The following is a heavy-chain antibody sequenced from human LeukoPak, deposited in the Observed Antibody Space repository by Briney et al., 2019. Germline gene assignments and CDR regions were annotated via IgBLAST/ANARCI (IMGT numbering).Heavy chain of an antibody. CDR3: ARDGGSSWYSDAFDI. J-gene: IGHJ3*02. CDR1: GVSISSGGYY. Sequence: SETLSLTCTVSGVSISSGGYYWSRIRRHPGKGLEWIGYIYYSGSTYYNPSLKSRVTISVDTSKNQFSLKLSSVTAADTAVYYCARDGGSSWYSDAFDIWGQGTMVTVSS. D-gene: IGHD6-13*01. V-gene: IGHV4-31*03. CDR2: IYYSGST.